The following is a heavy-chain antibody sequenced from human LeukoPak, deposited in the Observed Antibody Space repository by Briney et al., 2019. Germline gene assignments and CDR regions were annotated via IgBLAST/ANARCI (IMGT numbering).Heavy chain of an antibody. V-gene: IGHV1-24*01. Sequence: ASVKVSCKVSGYTLTELSMHWARQAPGKGLEWMGGFDPEDGETIYAQKFQGRVTMTVDTSTDTAYMELSSLRSEDTAVYYCARGVRRIWNNDRNGGYYYYYMDVWGKGTTVTVSS. J-gene: IGHJ6*03. CDR2: FDPEDGET. CDR3: ARGVRRIWNNDRNGGYYYYYMDV. CDR1: GYTLTELS. D-gene: IGHD1/OR15-1a*01.